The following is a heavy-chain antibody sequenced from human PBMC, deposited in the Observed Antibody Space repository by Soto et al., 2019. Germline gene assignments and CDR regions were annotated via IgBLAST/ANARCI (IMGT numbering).Heavy chain of an antibody. Sequence: LRLSCAASGFTFDDYAMHWVRQAPGKGLEWVSGISWNSGSIGYADSVKGRFTISRDNAKNSLYLQMNSLRAEDTALYYCAKDIGCSSTSCLTYYYYYGMDVWGQGTTVTVSS. CDR1: GFTFDDYA. V-gene: IGHV3-9*01. CDR3: AKDIGCSSTSCLTYYYYYGMDV. CDR2: ISWNSGSI. J-gene: IGHJ6*02. D-gene: IGHD2-2*01.